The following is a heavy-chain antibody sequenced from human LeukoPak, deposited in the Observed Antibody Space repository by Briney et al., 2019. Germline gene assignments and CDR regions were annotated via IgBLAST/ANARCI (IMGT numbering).Heavy chain of an antibody. CDR1: GFSVSIKY. V-gene: IGHV3-53*01. D-gene: IGHD3-10*01. CDR2: LYSSGTT. Sequence: GGSLRLSCAASGFSVSIKYMNWVRQAPGKGLERVSILYSSGTTYYANSVKGRFTISRDNSENKLFLQMNSLRAEDTAVYYCARGGFGPSDALDIWGQGTMVTVSS. J-gene: IGHJ3*02. CDR3: ARGGFGPSDALDI.